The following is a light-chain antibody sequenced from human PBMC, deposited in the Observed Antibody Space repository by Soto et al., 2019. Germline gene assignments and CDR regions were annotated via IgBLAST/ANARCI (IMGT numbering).Light chain of an antibody. V-gene: IGKV3-20*01. CDR2: GAS. CDR3: HLYDSSPSWT. Sequence: EIVLTQSPGTLSLSPGERATLSCRASQSVSSSYLAWYQQKPGQAPRLLIYGASSRATGIPDRFSGSGSGTDYTTTISRREQAEVAVYYCHLYDSSPSWTFGQGTKVEIK. J-gene: IGKJ1*01. CDR1: QSVSSSY.